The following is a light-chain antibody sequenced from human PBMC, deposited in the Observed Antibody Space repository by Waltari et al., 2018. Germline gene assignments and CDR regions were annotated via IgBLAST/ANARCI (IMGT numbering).Light chain of an antibody. Sequence: DIVLTQSPDSLAVSLGESATINCKSSQSVLYSPNNKNYLGWFQQKTGQPPKLLIYWASMRESGVPDRFSGSGSGTDFTLTISSLQAEDVAVYYCQQYHSVPRTFGQGTKVEI. CDR3: QQYHSVPRT. J-gene: IGKJ1*01. V-gene: IGKV4-1*01. CDR2: WAS. CDR1: QSVLYSPNNKNY.